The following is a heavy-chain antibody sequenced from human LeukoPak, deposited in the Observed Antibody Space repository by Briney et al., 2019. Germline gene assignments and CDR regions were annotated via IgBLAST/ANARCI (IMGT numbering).Heavy chain of an antibody. D-gene: IGHD3-10*01. CDR3: ARDVYYYGSGSYFLDY. CDR1: VGSISSYF. V-gene: IGHV4-4*07. Sequence: SETLSLTCTVSVGSISSYFRSWIRQPAGKGLEWIGRIYTSGSTNYNPSLKSRVTMSVDTSKNQFSLKLSSVTAADTAMYYCARDVYYYGSGSYFLDYWGQGTLVTVSS. CDR2: IYTSGST. J-gene: IGHJ4*02.